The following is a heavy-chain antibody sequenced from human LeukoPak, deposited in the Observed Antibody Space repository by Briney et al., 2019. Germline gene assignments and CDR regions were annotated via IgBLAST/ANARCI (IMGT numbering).Heavy chain of an antibody. CDR1: GLTFNNYA. CDR3: AKEPGIVGATFFDY. CDR2: ISGSGGST. D-gene: IGHD1-26*01. Sequence: GSLRLSCAVSGLTFNNYAMSWVRQAPGKGLEWVSAISGSGGSTYYADSVKGRFTISRDNSKNTLYLQMNSLRAEDTAVYYCAKEPGIVGATFFDYWGQGTLVTVSS. J-gene: IGHJ4*02. V-gene: IGHV3-23*01.